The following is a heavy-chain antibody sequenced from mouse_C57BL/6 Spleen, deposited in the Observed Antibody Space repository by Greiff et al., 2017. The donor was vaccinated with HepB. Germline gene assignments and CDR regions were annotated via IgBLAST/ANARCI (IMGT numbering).Heavy chain of an antibody. J-gene: IGHJ4*01. V-gene: IGHV3-6*01. CDR1: GYSITSGYY. CDR3: ARDQGTTGTGYAMDY. Sequence: DVQLQESGPGLVKPSQSLSLTCSVTGYSITSGYYWNWIRQFPGNKLEWMGYISYDGSNNYNPSLKNRISITRDTSKNQFFLKLNSVTTEDTATYYCARDQGTTGTGYAMDYWGQGTSVTVSS. D-gene: IGHD4-1*01. CDR2: ISYDGSN.